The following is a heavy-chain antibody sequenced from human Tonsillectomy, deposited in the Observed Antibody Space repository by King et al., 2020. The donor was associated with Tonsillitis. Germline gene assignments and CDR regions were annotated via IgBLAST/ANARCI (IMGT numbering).Heavy chain of an antibody. Sequence: QLVQSGAEVKKPGASVKVSCKASGYTFSGYGFSWVRQAPGQGLEWMGWISAYNGITNYAQKFQGRVVVTIDTATTTAYMELRSLSSDDTAVYYFARSRETVLRYFDWLFDFWGQGTLVTVSS. CDR2: ISAYNGIT. V-gene: IGHV1-18*04. CDR1: GYTFSGYG. J-gene: IGHJ4*02. CDR3: ARSRETVLRYFDWLFDF. D-gene: IGHD3-9*01.